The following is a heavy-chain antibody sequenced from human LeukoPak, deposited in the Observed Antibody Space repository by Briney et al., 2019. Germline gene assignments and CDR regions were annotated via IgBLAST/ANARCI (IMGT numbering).Heavy chain of an antibody. CDR3: ARDLRLSPYSGGWPLDY. Sequence: SETLSLTCIVSGGSISSYYWGWIRQPPGKGLEWIGSIYHNGNTFYNPSLKSRITISVDTSKNQFSLKLSSVTAADTAVYYCARDLRLSPYSGGWPLDYWGQGTLVTVSS. J-gene: IGHJ4*02. CDR1: GGSISSYY. CDR2: IYHNGNT. D-gene: IGHD6-19*01. V-gene: IGHV4-38-2*02.